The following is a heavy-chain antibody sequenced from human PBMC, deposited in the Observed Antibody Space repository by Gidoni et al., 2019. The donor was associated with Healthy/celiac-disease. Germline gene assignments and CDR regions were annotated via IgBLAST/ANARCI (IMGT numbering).Heavy chain of an antibody. CDR1: GYTFTGYY. CDR2: INPHSGVT. D-gene: IGHD6-19*01. Sequence: QVQLIQSGAEVKKPGASVKVSCKASGYTFTGYYMEWVRQAPGQGLEWMGWINPHSGVTNYAQKFQGRVTMTRDTSISTAYMELSRLRSDDTAVYYCARLYSSGWGDYFDYWGQGSLVTVSS. CDR3: ARLYSSGWGDYFDY. V-gene: IGHV1-2*02. J-gene: IGHJ4*02.